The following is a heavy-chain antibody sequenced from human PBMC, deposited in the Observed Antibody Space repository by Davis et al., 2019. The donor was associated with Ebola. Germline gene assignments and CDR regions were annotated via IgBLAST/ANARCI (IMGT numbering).Heavy chain of an antibody. CDR1: GGSISSYY. D-gene: IGHD3-22*01. Sequence: GSLRLSCTVSGGSISSYYWSWIRQPPGKGLEWIGYIYYSGSTNYNPSLKSRVTISVDTSKNQFSLKLSSVTAADTAVYYCARDGYYYDSSGYYTDAFDIWGQGTMVTVSS. CDR2: IYYSGST. V-gene: IGHV4-59*01. CDR3: ARDGYYYDSSGYYTDAFDI. J-gene: IGHJ3*02.